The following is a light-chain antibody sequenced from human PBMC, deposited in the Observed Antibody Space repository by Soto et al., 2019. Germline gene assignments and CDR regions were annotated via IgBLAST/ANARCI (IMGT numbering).Light chain of an antibody. CDR2: DAS. CDR1: QNVSTY. J-gene: IGKJ2*01. Sequence: EIVLTQSTATLSLSPGERANLSCRASQNVSTYLAWYQQKPGQAPRLLIYDASNRATGIPARFSGSGSATDFTHTISSLEPEEFAVYYCQQRTIGLTFG. CDR3: QQRTIGLT. V-gene: IGKV3-11*01.